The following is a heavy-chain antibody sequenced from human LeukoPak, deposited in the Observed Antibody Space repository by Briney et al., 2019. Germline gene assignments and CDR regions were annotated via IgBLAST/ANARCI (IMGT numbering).Heavy chain of an antibody. J-gene: IGHJ4*02. CDR1: GGSISSGSYY. V-gene: IGHV4-61*02. CDR2: IYTSGSTNYTSGST. D-gene: IGHD3-22*01. Sequence: PSQTLSLTCTVSGGSISSGSYYWSWIRQPAGKGLEWIGRIYTSGSTNYTSGSTNYNPSLKSRVTMSLDTSKNQFSLKLSSVTAADTAVYYCARQDYDSSGYNTLYYFDYWGQGTLVTVSS. CDR3: ARQDYDSSGYNTLYYFDY.